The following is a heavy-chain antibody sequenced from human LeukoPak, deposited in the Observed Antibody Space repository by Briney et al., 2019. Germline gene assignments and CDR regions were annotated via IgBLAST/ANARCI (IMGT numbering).Heavy chain of an antibody. D-gene: IGHD3-10*01. J-gene: IGHJ4*02. CDR2: INAGNGNT. CDR1: GYTFTSYA. Sequence: ASVKVSCKASGYTFTSYAMHWVRQAPGQRLEWMGWINAGNGNTKYSQKFQSRVTITRDTSASTAYMELSSLRSEDTAVYYCARVRAEYYGSGSYLYYFDYWGQGTLVTVSS. CDR3: ARVRAEYYGSGSYLYYFDY. V-gene: IGHV1-3*01.